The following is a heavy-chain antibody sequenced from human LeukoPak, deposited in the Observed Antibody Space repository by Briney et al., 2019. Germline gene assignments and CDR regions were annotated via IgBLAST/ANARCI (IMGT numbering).Heavy chain of an antibody. CDR2: IYHSGDT. V-gene: IGHV4-39*01. J-gene: IGHJ4*02. CDR1: GVSISISNYY. Sequence: SETLSLTCTVSGVSISISNYYWGWIRQPPGKGLEWIGNIYHSGDTSYSPSLKSRVTISVDTSQNQFSLKLSSVTAADTAVYYCARLGVGYCISTSCYEFDYWGQGTLVTVSS. D-gene: IGHD2-2*01. CDR3: ARLGVGYCISTSCYEFDY.